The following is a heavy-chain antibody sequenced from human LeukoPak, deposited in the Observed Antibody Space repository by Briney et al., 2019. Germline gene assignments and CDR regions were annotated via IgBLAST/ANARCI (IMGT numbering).Heavy chain of an antibody. CDR1: AFTFSDNY. CDR3: SRDPGNLDY. D-gene: IGHD1-14*01. CDR2: ISPSGTDI. Sequence: GGSLRLSCAVSAFTFSDNYMTWIRQAPGKGLESVSYISPSGTDISYADSVKGRFTISRDNAKNSLYLQMNSLRAEDTAVYYCSRDPGNLDYWGQGTLVTVSS. V-gene: IGHV3-11*01. J-gene: IGHJ4*02.